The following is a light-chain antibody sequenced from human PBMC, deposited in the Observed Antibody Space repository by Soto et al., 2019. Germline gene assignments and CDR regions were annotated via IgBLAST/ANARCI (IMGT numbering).Light chain of an antibody. CDR1: QSVSSSY. Sequence: EILLAQSPGTLSLSPWERATLSCTASQSVSSSYLAWYQQKPGQAPRLLIYGASSRATGIPARFSGSGSVTEFTLTINSLQSEDFAVYYCQHYNSWPRTFGQGTKVDIK. CDR3: QHYNSWPRT. J-gene: IGKJ1*01. CDR2: GAS. V-gene: IGKV3-15*01.